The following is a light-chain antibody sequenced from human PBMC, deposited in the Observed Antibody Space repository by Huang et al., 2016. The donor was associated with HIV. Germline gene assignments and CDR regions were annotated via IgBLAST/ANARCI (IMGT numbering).Light chain of an antibody. V-gene: IGKV3-11*01. CDR2: DTS. CDR1: QTISSY. Sequence: EVVLTQSPATLSFSPGERATLSCRASQTISSYLAWYQHQPGPPPRLLIYDTSKRATGIPARCSGSGSGTDFTLTISSLEPEDFAVYYCHQRAGWPLFGGGTKVEIK. CDR3: HQRAGWPL. J-gene: IGKJ4*02.